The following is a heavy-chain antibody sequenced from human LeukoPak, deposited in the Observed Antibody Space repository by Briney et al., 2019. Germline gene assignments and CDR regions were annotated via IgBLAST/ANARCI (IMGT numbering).Heavy chain of an antibody. D-gene: IGHD5-18*01. CDR3: ARATTLRGYSFHFDC. Sequence: GRSLRLSCAASGFTFSSYGMHWVRQAPGKGLEWVAVIWCDGSNKYYADSVKGRFTISRDNSKNTLYLQMNSLRAEDTAVYYCARATTLRGYSFHFDCWGQGTLVTVSS. CDR2: IWCDGSNK. CDR1: GFTFSSYG. J-gene: IGHJ4*02. V-gene: IGHV3-33*01.